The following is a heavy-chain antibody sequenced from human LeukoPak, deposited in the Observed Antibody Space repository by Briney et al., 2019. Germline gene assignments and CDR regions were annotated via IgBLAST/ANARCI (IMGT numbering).Heavy chain of an antibody. CDR1: GGSISSYY. D-gene: IGHD3-16*01. V-gene: IGHV4-59*08. CDR3: ASSAHYASYYYYGTDV. CDR2: IYYSGST. J-gene: IGHJ6*02. Sequence: ASETLSLTCTVSGGSISSYYWSWIRQPPGKGLEWIGYIYYSGSTNYNPSLKSRVTISVDTSKNQFSLKLSSVTAADTAVYYCASSAHYASYYYYGTDVWGQGTTVTVSS.